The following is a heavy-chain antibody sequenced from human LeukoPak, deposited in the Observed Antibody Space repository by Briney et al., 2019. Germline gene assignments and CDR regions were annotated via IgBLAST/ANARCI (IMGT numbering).Heavy chain of an antibody. CDR1: GASITNYY. CDR3: ARHARRDGYNFYFDY. D-gene: IGHD5-24*01. J-gene: IGHJ4*02. CDR2: IYYGGTSGST. V-gene: IGHV4-59*08. Sequence: SETLSLTCTVSGASITNYYWSWIRQPPGTGLEWIGYIYYGGTSGSTNYNPSLKSRVTISIDTSKIQFSLKLNSVTAADTAVYYCARHARRDGYNFYFDYWGQGTLVTVSS.